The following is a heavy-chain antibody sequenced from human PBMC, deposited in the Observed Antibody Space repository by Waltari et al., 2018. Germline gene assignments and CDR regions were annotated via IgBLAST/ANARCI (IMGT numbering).Heavy chain of an antibody. CDR1: GFTCSMFG. D-gene: IGHD2-2*01. CDR3: AKADCRSTSCYGNMDV. CDR2: IQSDGTNK. J-gene: IGHJ6*03. Sequence: QVQLVESGGGVVQPGGSLRLSCAASGFTCSMFGLHLVRQAPGKGLEWVAFIQSDGTNKYYADSVKGRFTITRDNSKNTLYLQVNSLRAEDTAVFYCAKADCRSTSCYGNMDVWGKGTTVTVSS. V-gene: IGHV3-30*02.